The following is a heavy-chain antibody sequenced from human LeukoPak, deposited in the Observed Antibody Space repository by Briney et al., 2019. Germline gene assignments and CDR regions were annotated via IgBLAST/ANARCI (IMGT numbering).Heavy chain of an antibody. CDR2: INPISSGT. CDR1: VHTLTGYY. CDR3: AQGSGFDSLKY. Sequence: ASLRGSRKASVHTLTGYYMHSVRQAPVKRLGWMGWINPISSGTNHAQKCQGRVSMTRDTSISTAYMELSRLRSDDTAVYYCAQGSGFDSLKYWGQGTLVTVSS. D-gene: IGHD6-19*01. V-gene: IGHV1-2*02. J-gene: IGHJ4*02.